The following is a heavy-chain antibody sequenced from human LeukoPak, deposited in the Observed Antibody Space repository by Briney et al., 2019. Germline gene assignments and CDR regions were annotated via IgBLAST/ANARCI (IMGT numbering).Heavy chain of an antibody. J-gene: IGHJ4*02. CDR3: AKTLVPSGIYHEDFFDY. V-gene: IGHV3-23*01. CDR1: GVTFTSYA. Sequence: GGSLRLSCAASGVTFTSYAMTWVRQASRKGLEWVTSISGSGVSTYYADSVRGRFTISRDISKNTLYLQMNSLRAEDTALYYCAKTLVPSGIYHEDFFDYWGQGTLVTVSS. CDR2: ISGSGVST. D-gene: IGHD1-26*01.